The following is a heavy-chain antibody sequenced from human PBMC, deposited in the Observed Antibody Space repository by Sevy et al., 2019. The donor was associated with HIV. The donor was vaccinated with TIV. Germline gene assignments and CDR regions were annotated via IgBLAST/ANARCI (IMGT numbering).Heavy chain of an antibody. CDR2: IYYSGST. Sequence: SETLSLTCTVSGGSISSDEYSWSWIRQPTGKGLEWIGNIYYSGSTYYNPSLKSRLTISIDTSKNQFFLKLNSVTAADTAVYYCARRLAARYAFDIWGQGTMVTVSS. CDR1: GGSISSDEYS. CDR3: ARRLAARYAFDI. J-gene: IGHJ3*02. V-gene: IGHV4-30-4*01. D-gene: IGHD6-6*01.